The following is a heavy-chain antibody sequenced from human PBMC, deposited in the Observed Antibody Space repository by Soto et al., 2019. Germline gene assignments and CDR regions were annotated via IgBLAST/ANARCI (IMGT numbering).Heavy chain of an antibody. CDR1: GFSLSTSGVG. V-gene: IGHV2-5*02. CDR3: AHVLVVVANYGMDV. D-gene: IGHD2-15*01. J-gene: IGHJ6*02. Sequence: QITLKESGPTLVKPTQTLTLTCTFSGFSLSTSGVGVGWIRHPPGKALEWLALIYLDDDKRYSPSLTIRLTLTKDTSKNQVVLTMTNMDPVDTATYYCAHVLVVVANYGMDVWGQGTTVTVSS. CDR2: IYLDDDK.